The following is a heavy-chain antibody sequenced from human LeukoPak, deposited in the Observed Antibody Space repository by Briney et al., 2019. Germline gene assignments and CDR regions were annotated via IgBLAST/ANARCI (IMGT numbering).Heavy chain of an antibody. V-gene: IGHV3-21*01. CDR1: GFTFSSYS. Sequence: GGSLRLSCAASGFTFSSYSMNWVRQAPGKGLEWVSSISSSSSYIYYADSVKGRFTISRDNAKNSLYLQMNNLRAEDTAVYYCARVTPTYCSSTSCEGDYWGQGTLVTVSS. D-gene: IGHD2-2*01. J-gene: IGHJ4*02. CDR3: ARVTPTYCSSTSCEGDY. CDR2: ISSSSSYI.